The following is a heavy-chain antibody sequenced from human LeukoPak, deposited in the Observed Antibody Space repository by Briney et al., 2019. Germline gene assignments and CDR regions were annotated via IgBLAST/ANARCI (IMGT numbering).Heavy chain of an antibody. CDR2: IRYDGSNK. Sequence: GGSLRLSCAASGFTFSSYGMRWVRQAPGKGLEWVAFIRYDGSNKYYADSVKGRFTISRDNSKNTLYLQMNSLRAEDTAVYYCASRDGYNSVSYFDYWGQGTLVTVSS. J-gene: IGHJ4*02. CDR1: GFTFSSYG. D-gene: IGHD5-24*01. CDR3: ASRDGYNSVSYFDY. V-gene: IGHV3-30*02.